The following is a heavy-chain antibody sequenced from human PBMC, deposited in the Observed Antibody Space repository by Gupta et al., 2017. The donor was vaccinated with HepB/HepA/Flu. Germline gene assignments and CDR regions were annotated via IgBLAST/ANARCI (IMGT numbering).Heavy chain of an antibody. CDR1: GLIFKNFA. Sequence: QVHLVQSGGGVVQPGSSLRLACAASGLIFKNFAMHWVRQAPGRGLEWVAVISSDGSNSYYGDSVKGRFTISRANSNSTLYLQMNSLTIDDSALYFCAGNYSNSAVDVWGQGTTVTVSS. CDR3: AGNYSNSAVDV. J-gene: IGHJ6*01. CDR2: ISSDGSNS. D-gene: IGHD3-10*01. V-gene: IGHV3-30*03.